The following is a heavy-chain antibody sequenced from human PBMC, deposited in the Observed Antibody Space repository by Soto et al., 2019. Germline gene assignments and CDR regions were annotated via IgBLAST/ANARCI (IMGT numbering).Heavy chain of an antibody. Sequence: EVQLVDSGGGLVQPGGSLRLPCAASGFIFSNYVMSWVRQAPGKGLEWVSSISDSGGTTYYADSVKGRFTISRDNANITLYLQMNSLRAADTAIYYCAKRPRALLTFDYWGQGTLVTVSS. CDR3: AKRPRALLTFDY. V-gene: IGHV3-23*04. CDR2: ISDSGGTT. J-gene: IGHJ4*02. CDR1: GFIFSNYV. D-gene: IGHD1-26*01.